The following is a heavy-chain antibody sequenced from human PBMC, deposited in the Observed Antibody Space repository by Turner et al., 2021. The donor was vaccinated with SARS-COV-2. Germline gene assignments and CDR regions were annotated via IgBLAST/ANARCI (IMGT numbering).Heavy chain of an antibody. CDR3: ARDCSTTTCEA. J-gene: IGHJ5*02. Sequence: EVQLVESGGGLVKPGGSLRLSCAASGFTFSSYTMIWVRQAPGKGLEWVSSISSSSSYIYYADSVKGRFTISRDNAKNSLYLQMNSLRAEDTAVYYCARDCSTTTCEAWGQGTLVTVSS. CDR2: ISSSSSYI. CDR1: GFTFSSYT. V-gene: IGHV3-21*01. D-gene: IGHD2-2*01.